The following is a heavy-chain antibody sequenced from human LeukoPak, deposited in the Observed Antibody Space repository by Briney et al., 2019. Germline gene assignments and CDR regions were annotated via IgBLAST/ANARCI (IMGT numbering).Heavy chain of an antibody. V-gene: IGHV1-2*02. D-gene: IGHD2-15*01. CDR3: AREGMGGKEVCDF. CDR1: GYTFTSYG. J-gene: IGHJ4*02. CDR2: INPKSGGT. Sequence: ASVKVSCKASGYTFTSYGISWVRQAPGQGLEWMGWINPKSGGTKYAQKFQGRVTMTRDTSISTTYMELSSLRSDDTAVYYCAREGMGGKEVCDFWGQGTLVTVSS.